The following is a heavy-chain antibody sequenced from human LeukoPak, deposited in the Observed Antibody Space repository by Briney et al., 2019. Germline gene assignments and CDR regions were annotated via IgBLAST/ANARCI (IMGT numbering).Heavy chain of an antibody. CDR2: IYYSGST. CDR1: GDSISSSSYY. Sequence: SETLSLTCTVSGDSISSSSYYWGWIRQPPGKGLEWIGSIYYSGSTYYSPSLKSRLTISVDTSKNQFSLKLSSVTAADTAVYYCARLYYDSSGYYPFDYWGQGTLVTVSS. J-gene: IGHJ4*02. V-gene: IGHV4-39*01. CDR3: ARLYYDSSGYYPFDY. D-gene: IGHD3-22*01.